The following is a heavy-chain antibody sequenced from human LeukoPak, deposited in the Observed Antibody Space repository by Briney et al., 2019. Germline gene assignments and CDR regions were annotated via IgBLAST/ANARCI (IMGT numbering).Heavy chain of an antibody. CDR3: ARGYTNYGDYEY. CDR1: GFTFTSYG. J-gene: IGHJ4*02. CDR2: IWSDGNKK. D-gene: IGHD4-17*01. V-gene: IGHV3-33*01. Sequence: PAGSLRLSCAASGFTFTSYGMHWVRQAPGTGLEWVAVIWSDGNKKYYADSVKGRFTISRDNSKNTLYLQMNSLRAEDTAMYYCARGYTNYGDYEYWGQGALVTVSS.